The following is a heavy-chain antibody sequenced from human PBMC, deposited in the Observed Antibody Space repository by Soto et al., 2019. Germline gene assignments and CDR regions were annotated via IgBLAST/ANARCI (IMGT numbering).Heavy chain of an antibody. CDR3: ARVFHDGRNNCFDP. D-gene: IGHD3-16*01. J-gene: IGHJ5*02. CDR1: GGSISSGDYY. Sequence: QVQLQESGPGLVKPSQTLSLTCTVSGGSISSGDYYWIWIRQPPGKGLDWIVYIYYSGSTYYNPSLQSRVTISVYTSKTQFPLTLSSVSAADTGVYYCARVFHDGRNNCFDPWGQGTLVTVSS. CDR2: IYYSGST. V-gene: IGHV4-30-4*01.